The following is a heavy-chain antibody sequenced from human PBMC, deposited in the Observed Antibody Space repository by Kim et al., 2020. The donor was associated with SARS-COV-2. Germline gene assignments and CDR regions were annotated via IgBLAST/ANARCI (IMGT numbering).Heavy chain of an antibody. J-gene: IGHJ4*02. D-gene: IGHD5-18*01. CDR3: ARGGYTAPVIDF. Sequence: GGSLRLSCAASGFIFNDYYMAWIRQAPGKGLEYISYISYTGFNTYYADSVKGRFTISRDNAKHSLYLHLSSLRAEDTGVYYCARGGYTAPVIDFWGQGTMVTVSS. CDR2: ISYTGFNT. V-gene: IGHV3-11*04. CDR1: GFIFNDYY.